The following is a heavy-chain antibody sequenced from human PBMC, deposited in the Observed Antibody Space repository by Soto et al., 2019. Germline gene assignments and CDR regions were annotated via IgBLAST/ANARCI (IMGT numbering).Heavy chain of an antibody. CDR1: GGSISSGGYY. CDR3: ARDQAYYYDSTGYYYVSSWFDP. V-gene: IGHV4-31*03. D-gene: IGHD3-22*01. Sequence: SETLSLTCTVSGGSISSGGYYWSWIRQHPGKGLEWIGYIYYSGSTYYNPSLKSRVTISVDTSKNQFSLKLSSVTAADTAVYYCARDQAYYYDSTGYYYVSSWFDPWGQGTLVTVSS. J-gene: IGHJ5*02. CDR2: IYYSGST.